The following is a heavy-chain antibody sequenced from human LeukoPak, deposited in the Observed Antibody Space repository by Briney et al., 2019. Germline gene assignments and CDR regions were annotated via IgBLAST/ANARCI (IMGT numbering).Heavy chain of an antibody. J-gene: IGHJ4*02. CDR3: AGLGVCSSTSCPNY. CDR1: GYTFTSYD. Sequence: ASVKVSCKASGYTFTSYDINWVRQATGQGLEWMGWMNPNSGNTGYAQKFQGRVTMTRNTSISTAYMELSSLRSEDTAVYYCAGLGVCSSTSCPNYWGQGTLVTVSS. CDR2: MNPNSGNT. V-gene: IGHV1-8*01. D-gene: IGHD2-2*01.